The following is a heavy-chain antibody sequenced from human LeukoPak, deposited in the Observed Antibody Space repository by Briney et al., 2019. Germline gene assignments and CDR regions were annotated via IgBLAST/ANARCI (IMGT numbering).Heavy chain of an antibody. CDR1: GYTFTGYY. CDR2: INPNSGGT. D-gene: IGHD6-13*01. V-gene: IGHV1-2*02. Sequence: ASVKVSCKASGYTFTGYYMHWVRQAPGQGLGWMGWINPNSGGTNYAQKFQGRVTMTRDTSISTAYMELSRLRSDDTAVYYCAREVGDSSSWYNWFDPWGQGTLVTVSS. J-gene: IGHJ5*02. CDR3: AREVGDSSSWYNWFDP.